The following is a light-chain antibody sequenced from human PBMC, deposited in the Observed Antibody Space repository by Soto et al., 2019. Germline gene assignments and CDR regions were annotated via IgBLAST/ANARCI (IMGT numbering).Light chain of an antibody. CDR1: QSVTNTY. CDR3: RHYGSSRGT. V-gene: IGKV3D-20*01. J-gene: IGKJ1*01. CDR2: DTS. Sequence: EIVLTQSPATLSLSPGERATLFCGASQSVTNTYLAWYQQKPGLAPRLLIYDTSRRATGIPDRFSGGGSGTDFTLTISRLEPEDFAVYYCRHYGSSRGTFGQGTKVEI.